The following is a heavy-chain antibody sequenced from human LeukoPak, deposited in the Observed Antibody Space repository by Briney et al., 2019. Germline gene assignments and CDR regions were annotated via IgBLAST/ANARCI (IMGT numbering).Heavy chain of an antibody. J-gene: IGHJ5*02. Sequence: ASVKVSCKACGGTFSSYAISWVRQAPGQGLEWMGRTNPNSGGTNYAQKFQGRVTMTSDTSISTAYMELSRLRSDDTAVYYCARGYCSGGSCYSVENWFDPWGQGTLVTVSS. CDR2: TNPNSGGT. CDR1: GGTFSSYA. D-gene: IGHD2-15*01. CDR3: ARGYCSGGSCYSVENWFDP. V-gene: IGHV1-2*06.